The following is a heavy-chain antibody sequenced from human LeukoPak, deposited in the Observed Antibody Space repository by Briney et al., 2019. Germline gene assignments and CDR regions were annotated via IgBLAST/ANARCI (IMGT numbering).Heavy chain of an antibody. V-gene: IGHV4-38-2*01. D-gene: IGHD1-26*01. CDR2: IYHSGTI. J-gene: IGHJ4*02. CDR1: GYSISSGYY. Sequence: SETLSLTCAVSGYSISSGYYWGWIRQPPGKGLEWIGSIYHSGTIHYNPSLKSRVTISVDTSKDQFSLKLSSVTAADTAIYYCARVLGGSSPFDYWGQGTLVTVSS. CDR3: ARVLGGSSPFDY.